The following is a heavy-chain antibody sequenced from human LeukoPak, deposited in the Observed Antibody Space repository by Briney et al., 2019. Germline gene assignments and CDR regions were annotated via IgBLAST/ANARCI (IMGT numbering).Heavy chain of an antibody. CDR1: GFTFSSYS. D-gene: IGHD3-10*01. CDR3: ARLLGEFYGMDA. J-gene: IGHJ6*02. CDR2: ISSSSSYI. V-gene: IGHV3-21*01. Sequence: PGGSLRLSCAASGFTFSSYSMNWVRQAPGKGLEWVSSISSSSSYIYYADSVKGRFTISRDNAKNSLYLQMNSLRAEDTAVYYCARLLGEFYGMDAWGQGTTVTVSS.